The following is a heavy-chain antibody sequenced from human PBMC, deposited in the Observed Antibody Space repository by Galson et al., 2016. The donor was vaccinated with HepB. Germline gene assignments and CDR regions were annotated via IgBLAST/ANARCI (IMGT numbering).Heavy chain of an antibody. CDR2: IYGSAVNT. J-gene: IGHJ4*02. Sequence: SLRLSCAASGFTFSSHAMSWVRQAPGKGLEWVAAIYGSAVNTYYVDSVKGRFTISRDNSKNTLYLQLNNLRAEDTALYLCCRLHGPRYYDGSGYPTLWGRGTLVTVSS. V-gene: IGHV3-23*01. CDR1: GFTFSSHA. D-gene: IGHD3-22*01. CDR3: CRLHGPRYYDGSGYPTL.